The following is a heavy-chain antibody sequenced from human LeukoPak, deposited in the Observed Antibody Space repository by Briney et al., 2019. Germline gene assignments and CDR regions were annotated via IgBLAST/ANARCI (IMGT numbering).Heavy chain of an antibody. J-gene: IGHJ4*02. V-gene: IGHV4-39*07. Sequence: SETLSLIRTVSGGSISSSGYNWDWIRQPPGKGLEWIGNLYDSGSTYYNPSLKSRVTISVDTSKNQFSLKLSSVTAADTAVYYCARRGRYYGSGSYYANRVGYFDYWGQGTLVTVSS. CDR2: LYDSGST. CDR3: ARRGRYYGSGSYYANRVGYFDY. CDR1: GGSISSSGYN. D-gene: IGHD3-10*01.